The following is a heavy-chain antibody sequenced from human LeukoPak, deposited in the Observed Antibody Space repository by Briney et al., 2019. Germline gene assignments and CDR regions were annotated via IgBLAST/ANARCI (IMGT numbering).Heavy chain of an antibody. J-gene: IGHJ4*02. D-gene: IGHD2-21*02. V-gene: IGHV3-64*01. Sequence: GGSLRLSCAASGFTFSSYAMHWARQAPGKGLEYVSAISSNGGSTYYANSVKGRFTISRDNSKNTLYLQMGSLRAEDMAVYYCAREGLGGDFNLYYFDYWGQGTLVTVSS. CDR3: AREGLGGDFNLYYFDY. CDR1: GFTFSSYA. CDR2: ISSNGGST.